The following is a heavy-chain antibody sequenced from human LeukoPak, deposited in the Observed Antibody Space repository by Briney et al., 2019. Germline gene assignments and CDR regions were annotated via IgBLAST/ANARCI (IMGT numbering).Heavy chain of an antibody. V-gene: IGHV3-30*02. Sequence: GGSLRLSCAASGFTFRNYGMHWVRQAPGKGLEWVAFIRYDGSNKYYADSVKGRFTISRDNSKNTLYLQMNSLRAEDTAVFYCAKDLTPAADGTYFDYWGQGTLVTVSS. J-gene: IGHJ4*02. CDR3: AKDLTPAADGTYFDY. CDR1: GFTFRNYG. CDR2: IRYDGSNK. D-gene: IGHD6-13*01.